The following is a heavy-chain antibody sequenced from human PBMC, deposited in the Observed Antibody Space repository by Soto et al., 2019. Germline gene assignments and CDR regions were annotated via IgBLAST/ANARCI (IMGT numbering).Heavy chain of an antibody. CDR2: IYWDDDK. CDR3: AHRVLRTVFGLVTTTAIYFDV. Sequence: QITLNESGPTVVRPTETLTLTCRFSGFSLTTSGVGVGWIRQSPGKAPEWLALIYWDDDKRYSASLKSRLTITKDPSKNQVVLTVSDLDPTDKATYYCAHRVLRTVFGLVTTTAIYFDVWGQGTPVAVSS. J-gene: IGHJ4*02. V-gene: IGHV2-5*02. D-gene: IGHD3-3*01. CDR1: GFSLTTSGVG.